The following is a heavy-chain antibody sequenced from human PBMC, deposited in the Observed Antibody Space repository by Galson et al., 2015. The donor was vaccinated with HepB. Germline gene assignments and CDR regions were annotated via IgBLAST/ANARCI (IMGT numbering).Heavy chain of an antibody. D-gene: IGHD2-15*01. CDR3: VRSWWSIGY. J-gene: IGHJ4*02. CDR2: IRSKAHSGTT. V-gene: IGHV3-49*03. CDR1: GFTFGDYA. Sequence: SLRLSCAASGFTFGDYAMSWFRQAPGKGLEWVGFIRSKAHSGTTEYAASVKGRFTISRDDSKNIAYLQMNSLKTEDTAVYYCVRSWWSIGYWGQGTLVTVSS.